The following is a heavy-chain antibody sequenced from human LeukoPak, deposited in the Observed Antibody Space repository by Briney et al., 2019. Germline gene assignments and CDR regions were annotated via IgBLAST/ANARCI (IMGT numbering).Heavy chain of an antibody. CDR3: ARGHVSIAVAAEESRHYYYYYMDV. V-gene: IGHV1-8*01. CDR1: GYTFTSYD. Sequence: EASVKVSCKASGYTFTSYDINWVRQATGQGLEWMGWMNPNSGNTGYAQKFQGRVTITRNTSISTAYMELSSLRSEDTAVYYCARGHVSIAVAAEESRHYYYYYMDVWGKGTTVTVSS. J-gene: IGHJ6*03. D-gene: IGHD6-19*01. CDR2: MNPNSGNT.